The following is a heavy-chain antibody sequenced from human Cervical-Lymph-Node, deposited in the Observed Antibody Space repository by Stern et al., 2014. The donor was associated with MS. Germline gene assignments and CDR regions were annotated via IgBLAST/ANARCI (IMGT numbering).Heavy chain of an antibody. CDR3: AHRTAGPFDY. V-gene: IGHV2-5*02. Sequence: QITLKESGPALVKPTQILTLTCTFSGFSLSTSGLGVGWIRQPPGEALEWLAYIYGDDQKRYSPSLKSRLTITKDTSKNQVVLTLTNVDPVDTATYYCAHRTAGPFDYWGQGTLVTVSS. CDR1: GFSLSTSGLG. J-gene: IGHJ4*02. CDR2: IYGDDQK.